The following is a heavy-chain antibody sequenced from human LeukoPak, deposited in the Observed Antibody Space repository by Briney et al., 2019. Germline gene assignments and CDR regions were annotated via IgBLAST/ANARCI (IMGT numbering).Heavy chain of an antibody. V-gene: IGHV4-61*02. Sequence: SQTLSLTCTVSGGSISSGSYYWSWIRQPAGKGLEWIGRIYTSGSTNYNPSLKSRVTISVDTSKNQFSLKLSSVTAADTAVYYCARGDGGPNPFDYWGQGTLVTVSS. CDR2: IYTSGST. CDR1: GGSISSGSYY. CDR3: ARGDGGPNPFDY. J-gene: IGHJ4*02. D-gene: IGHD4-23*01.